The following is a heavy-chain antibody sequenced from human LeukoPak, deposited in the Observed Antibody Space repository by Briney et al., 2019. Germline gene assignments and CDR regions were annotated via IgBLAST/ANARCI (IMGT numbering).Heavy chain of an antibody. Sequence: SETLSLTCSVSGGFISNYYWSWIRRPAGKGLEWIGRMSTSGKTNYNPSLKSRVTMSVDTSNNQFSLKMSSVTAADTAVYYCARPYSSRWYGWFDPWGQGTLVTVSS. J-gene: IGHJ5*02. V-gene: IGHV4-4*07. CDR3: ARPYSSRWYGWFDP. CDR1: GGFISNYY. CDR2: MSTSGKT. D-gene: IGHD6-13*01.